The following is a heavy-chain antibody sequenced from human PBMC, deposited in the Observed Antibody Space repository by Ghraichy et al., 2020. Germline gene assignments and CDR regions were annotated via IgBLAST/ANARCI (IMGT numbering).Heavy chain of an antibody. CDR3: TTDPAMTTVTTTVKKKVMAV. J-gene: IGHJ6*02. D-gene: IGHD4-17*01. CDR1: GFTFSNAW. Sequence: GGSLRLSCAASGFTFSNAWMSWVRQAPGKGLEWVGRIKSKTDGGTTDYAAPVKGRFTISRDDSKNTLYLQMNSLKTEDTAVYYCTTDPAMTTVTTTVKKKVMAVWGQGTTVTVSS. V-gene: IGHV3-15*01. CDR2: IKSKTDGGTT.